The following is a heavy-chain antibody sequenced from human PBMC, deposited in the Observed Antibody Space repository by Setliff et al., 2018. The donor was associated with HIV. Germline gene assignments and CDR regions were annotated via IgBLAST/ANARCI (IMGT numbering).Heavy chain of an antibody. J-gene: IGHJ4*02. CDR3: ALAGRAVYY. CDR2: INSDGSST. Sequence: GESLKISCAASGFTFSSYWMHWVRQAPGKGLVWVSRINSDGSSTSYADSVKGRFTISRDNAKNTLYLQMNSLRAEGTAVYYCALAGRAVYYWGQGTLGTAPQ. CDR1: GFTFSSYW. V-gene: IGHV3-74*01. D-gene: IGHD6-19*01.